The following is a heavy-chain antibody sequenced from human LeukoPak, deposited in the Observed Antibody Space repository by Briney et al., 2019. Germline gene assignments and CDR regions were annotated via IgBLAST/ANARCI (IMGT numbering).Heavy chain of an antibody. CDR2: IKEDGSEK. V-gene: IGHV3-7*05. J-gene: IGHJ4*02. CDR1: GFIFYNFW. D-gene: IGHD3-16*01. CDR3: ARGGGRHVEY. Sequence: GGSLRLSCAASGFIFYNFWMSWVRQAPGKGLEWVANIKEDGSEKNYVDSVKGRFTISRDNAKNSLYLQMNILRAEDTAVYYCARGGGRHVEYWGQGNLVTVSS.